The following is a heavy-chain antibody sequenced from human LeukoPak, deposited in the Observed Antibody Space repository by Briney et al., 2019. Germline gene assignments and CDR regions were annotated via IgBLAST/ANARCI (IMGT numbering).Heavy chain of an antibody. Sequence: PGGSLRLSYAASGFSFSSYAMSWIRQAPGKGLEWVSATSGNGGKIYYADSVKGRFTISRDNSRITLFLQMNSLRAEDTAIYYCARDRAYAFGIWGQGTMVTVSS. D-gene: IGHD3-10*01. J-gene: IGHJ3*02. CDR1: GFSFSSYA. CDR2: TSGNGGKI. CDR3: ARDRAYAFGI. V-gene: IGHV3-23*01.